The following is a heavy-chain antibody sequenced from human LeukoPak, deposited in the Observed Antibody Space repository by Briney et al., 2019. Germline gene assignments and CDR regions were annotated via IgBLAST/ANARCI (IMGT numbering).Heavy chain of an antibody. J-gene: IGHJ4*02. D-gene: IGHD1-1*01. CDR1: GFTFSIYA. Sequence: GGSLRLSCAASGFTFSIYAMNWVRQAPGKGLEWVAFIYCGGSNIYYADYVKGRFTISRDISKNTLYLQMDSLRAEDTAIYYCARDWKTNSFDYWGQGTLLSVSS. CDR3: ARDWKTNSFDY. V-gene: IGHV3-33*08. CDR2: IYCGGSNI.